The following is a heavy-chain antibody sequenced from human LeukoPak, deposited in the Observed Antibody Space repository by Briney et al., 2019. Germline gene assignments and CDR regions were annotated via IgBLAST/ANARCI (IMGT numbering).Heavy chain of an antibody. CDR1: GFSFSSYW. J-gene: IGHJ4*02. Sequence: GGSLRLSCAASGFSFSSYWMSWVRQAPGKGLEWVASINQDGSEKHYVDSVKGRFTISRDNAKNSLYLQSLYLQMNSLRAEDTAVYYCARAHYSSFDYWGQGALVTVSS. V-gene: IGHV3-7*01. D-gene: IGHD3-22*01. CDR2: INQDGSEK. CDR3: ARAHYSSFDY.